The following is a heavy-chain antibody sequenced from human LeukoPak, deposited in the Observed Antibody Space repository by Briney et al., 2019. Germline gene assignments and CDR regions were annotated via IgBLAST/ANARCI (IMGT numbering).Heavy chain of an antibody. V-gene: IGHV4-59*01. CDR1: GGSISSYY. J-gene: IGHJ4*02. CDR2: VYYSGNT. D-gene: IGHD4-17*01. CDR3: ARDERGDYEFDY. Sequence: SETLSLTCTVSGGSISSYYWSWIRQPPGKELEWIGYVYYSGNTNIKPSLKSRVTISIDTSKNQFSLKLTSVTAADTAVYYCARDERGDYEFDYWGRGTLVTVSS.